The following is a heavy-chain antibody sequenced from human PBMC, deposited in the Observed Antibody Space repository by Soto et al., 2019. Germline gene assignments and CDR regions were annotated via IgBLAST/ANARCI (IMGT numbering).Heavy chain of an antibody. V-gene: IGHV3-21*01. CDR2: ISSSSSYI. J-gene: IGHJ4*02. Sequence: EVQLVESGGGLVKPGGSLRLSCAASGFTFSSYSMNWVRQAPGKGLEWVSSISSSSSYIYYADSVKGRFTISRDNAKNSQYLQMNSLGAEDTAVYYCARDQPGYSYGYGLGYWGQGTLVTVSS. CDR3: ARDQPGYSYGYGLGY. D-gene: IGHD5-18*01. CDR1: GFTFSSYS.